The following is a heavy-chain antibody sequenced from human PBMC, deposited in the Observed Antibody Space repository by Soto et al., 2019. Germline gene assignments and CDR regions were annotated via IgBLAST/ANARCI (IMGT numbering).Heavy chain of an antibody. CDR1: GYSFTSYW. CDR3: ATEYDSSGYYPNDAFDI. CDR2: IYPGDSDT. V-gene: IGHV5-51*01. D-gene: IGHD3-22*01. J-gene: IGHJ3*02. Sequence: PXASLKISCKGSGYSFTSYWIGWVRQMPGKGLEWMGIIYPGDSDTRYSPSFQGQVTISADKSISTAYLQWSSLKASDTAMYYCATEYDSSGYYPNDAFDIWGQGTMVPGSS.